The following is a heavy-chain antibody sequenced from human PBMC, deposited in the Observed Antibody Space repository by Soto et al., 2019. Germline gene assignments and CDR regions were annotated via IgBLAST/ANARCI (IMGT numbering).Heavy chain of an antibody. Sequence: QVQLVQSGAEVKKPGASVKVSCKASGYTFTSYAMHWVRQAPGQRLEWMGWINAGNGYTKYSQKFQGRVTITRDTSATTDYMELSSLRSEDTAVYYCASWSFEELYAFDFWGQGTMVTVSS. V-gene: IGHV1-3*01. CDR2: INAGNGYT. D-gene: IGHD1-7*01. CDR3: ASWSFEELYAFDF. J-gene: IGHJ3*01. CDR1: GYTFTSYA.